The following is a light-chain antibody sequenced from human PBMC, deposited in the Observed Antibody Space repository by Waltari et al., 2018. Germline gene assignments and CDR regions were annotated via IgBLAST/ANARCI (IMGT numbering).Light chain of an antibody. CDR3: FAAADNYQGV. CDR1: ILAKKY. V-gene: IGLV3-27*01. J-gene: IGLJ3*02. Sequence: SNELTQPSSVSVSPGQTARITCSGDILAKKYARWFQQKPGQAPVLVIFKDSERPSGIPERLSGSSSGTTVTLTISGAQAEDEADYYCFAAADNYQGVFGGGTKLTVL. CDR2: KDS.